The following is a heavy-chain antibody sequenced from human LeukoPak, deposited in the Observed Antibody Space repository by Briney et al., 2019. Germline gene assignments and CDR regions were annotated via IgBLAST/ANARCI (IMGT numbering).Heavy chain of an antibody. Sequence: AASVKVSCKASGYTFTSYDINWVRQATGQGLEWMGWMNPNSGNTGYAQKFQGRVTITADKSTSTAYMELSSLRSEDTAVYYCARDLGYSSGWDPKFDPWGQGTLVTVSS. CDR2: MNPNSGNT. J-gene: IGHJ5*02. V-gene: IGHV1-8*01. D-gene: IGHD6-19*01. CDR1: GYTFTSYD. CDR3: ARDLGYSSGWDPKFDP.